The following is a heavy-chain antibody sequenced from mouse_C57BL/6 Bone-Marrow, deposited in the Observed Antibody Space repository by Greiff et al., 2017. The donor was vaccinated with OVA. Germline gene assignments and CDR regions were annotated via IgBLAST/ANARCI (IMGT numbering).Heavy chain of an antibody. V-gene: IGHV1-62-2*01. D-gene: IGHD1-1*01. J-gene: IGHJ1*03. CDR2: NEPERGSI. CDR1: FSTFPLYT. CDR3: ARHERYYYGSSQDFDV. Sequence: VQLPPSFSLLVHPFASVTLSFPASFSTFPLYTIHFVTHRSGQGDKWIGWNEPERGSIKNNEKYKDKETLTADKSTRKVYMELSRLTTEDSAVYFCARHERYYYGSSQDFDVWGTGTTVTVSS.